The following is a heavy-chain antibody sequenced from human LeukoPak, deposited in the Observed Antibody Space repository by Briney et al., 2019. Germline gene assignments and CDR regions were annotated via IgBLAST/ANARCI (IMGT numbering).Heavy chain of an antibody. CDR1: GFTFSSYA. CDR2: ISGSGGST. D-gene: IGHD3-10*01. CDR3: AKDRFLWFGESEDY. Sequence: GGSLRLSCAASGFTFSSYAMSWVRQAPGKGLEWVSAISGSGGSTYYADSVKGRITISRDNSKNTLYLQMNSLRAEDTAVYYCAKDRFLWFGESEDYWGQGTLVTVSS. V-gene: IGHV3-23*01. J-gene: IGHJ4*02.